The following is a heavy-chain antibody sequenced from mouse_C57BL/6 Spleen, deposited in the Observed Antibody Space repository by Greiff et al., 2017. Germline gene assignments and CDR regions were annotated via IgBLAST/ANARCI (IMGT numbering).Heavy chain of an antibody. J-gene: IGHJ1*03. D-gene: IGHD6-1*01. CDR3: ARRPLRDWYFDV. Sequence: QVQLQQPGAELVKPGASVKMSCKASGYTFTSYWITWVKQRPGQGLEWIGDIYPGSGSTNYNEKFKSKATLTVDTSSSTAYMQLSSLTSEDSSVYYCARRPLRDWYFDVWGTGTTVTVSS. CDR1: GYTFTSYW. V-gene: IGHV1-55*01. CDR2: IYPGSGST.